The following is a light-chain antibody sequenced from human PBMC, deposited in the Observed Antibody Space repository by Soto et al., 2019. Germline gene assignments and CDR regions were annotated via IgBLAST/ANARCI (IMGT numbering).Light chain of an antibody. CDR1: SSDVGGYNY. Sequence: SALTQPDSVSGSTGQSITISCTGSSSDVGGYNYVYWYQQHPGKAPKFMIYEVSNRPSGVSNRFSGSKSGNTASLTISGLQAEDEADYYCSSYTSSSTWVFGGGTKLTVL. CDR3: SSYTSSSTWV. J-gene: IGLJ3*02. CDR2: EVS. V-gene: IGLV2-14*01.